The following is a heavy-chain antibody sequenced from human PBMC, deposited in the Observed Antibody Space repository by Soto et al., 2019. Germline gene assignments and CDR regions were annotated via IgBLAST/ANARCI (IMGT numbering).Heavy chain of an antibody. V-gene: IGHV3-33*01. Sequence: QVQLVESGGGVVQPGRSLRLSCAASGLTFSSYGMHWVRQAPGKGLEWVAVIWYDGSNKYYADSVKGRFTISRDNSKNTLYMQMNSLRAEDTAVYYCARDRIDGLPDAVAQALTYWGQGTLVTVSS. J-gene: IGHJ4*02. CDR3: ARDRIDGLPDAVAQALTY. D-gene: IGHD5-12*01. CDR1: GLTFSSYG. CDR2: IWYDGSNK.